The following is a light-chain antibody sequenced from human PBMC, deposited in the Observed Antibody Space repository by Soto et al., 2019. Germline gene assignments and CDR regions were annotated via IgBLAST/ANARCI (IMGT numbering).Light chain of an antibody. CDR1: SSNIGNNA. Sequence: QYVLTQPPSVSAAPRQRVTISCSGSSSNIGNNAVNWYQQLPGKAPKLLIYFDDLLPSGVSNRFSGSKSGTSASLAISGLQSEDEADYYCAAWDGSLNAYVFGTGTKVTV. V-gene: IGLV1-36*01. CDR3: AAWDGSLNAYV. CDR2: FDD. J-gene: IGLJ1*01.